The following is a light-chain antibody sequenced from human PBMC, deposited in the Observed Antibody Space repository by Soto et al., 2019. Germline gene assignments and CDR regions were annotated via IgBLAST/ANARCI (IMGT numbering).Light chain of an antibody. Sequence: QSVLTQPHSASGTPGQRVTISCSGGSSNIGTSSVHWFQQLPGTAPKLLISTTNQRPSGVPERFSGSKSGTSASLAISGLQSEDEADYYCAAWDESLNGHVFGTGTKVTVL. CDR3: AAWDESLNGHV. CDR2: TTN. V-gene: IGLV1-44*01. J-gene: IGLJ1*01. CDR1: SSNIGTSS.